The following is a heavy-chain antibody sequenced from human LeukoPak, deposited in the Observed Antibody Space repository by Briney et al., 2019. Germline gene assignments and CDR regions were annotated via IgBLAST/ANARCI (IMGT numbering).Heavy chain of an antibody. CDR3: ARGGALRYFEWFSAY. CDR2: MNPSGDTT. J-gene: IGHJ4*02. D-gene: IGHD3-9*01. V-gene: IGHV1-46*01. CDR1: GYNFTNHY. Sequence: ASVKVSCKTSGYNFTNHYMHWVRQAPGHGLEWMGIMNPSGDTTTYAEKFQGRVTMTRDTSTSTVYMELSSLRSEDTAVYYCARGGALRYFEWFSAYWGQGTLVTVSS.